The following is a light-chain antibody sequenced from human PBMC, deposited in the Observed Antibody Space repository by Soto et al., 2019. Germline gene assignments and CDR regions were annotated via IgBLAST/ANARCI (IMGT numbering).Light chain of an antibody. V-gene: IGLV2-8*01. J-gene: IGLJ2*01. CDR3: SSYAGSSIPVA. CDR1: SSDVGGYNF. CDR2: DVT. Sequence: QSALTQPPSASGSPAQSVTISCTGASSDVGGYNFVSWYQHHPGKAPRLMIYDVTQRPSGVPDRFSGSKSGNTASLTVPGLQVDDEAYYYCSSYAGSSIPVAFGGGTKLTVL.